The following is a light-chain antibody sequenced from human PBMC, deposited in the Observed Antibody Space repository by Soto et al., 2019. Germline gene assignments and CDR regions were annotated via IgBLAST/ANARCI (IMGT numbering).Light chain of an antibody. CDR1: QSISNW. Sequence: DIQMTQSPSTLSASLGDRVTIACRASQSISNWLAWYQQTPGKAPKLLIYDAPSLESGVPSRFSGSGSGTEFTLTISSLQPDDFATYYCQQYTTYSLTFGQGTKVDIK. J-gene: IGKJ1*01. CDR3: QQYTTYSLT. CDR2: DAP. V-gene: IGKV1-5*01.